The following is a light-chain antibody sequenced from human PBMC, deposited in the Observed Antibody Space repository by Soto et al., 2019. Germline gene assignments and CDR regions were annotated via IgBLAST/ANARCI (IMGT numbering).Light chain of an antibody. CDR2: EVS. V-gene: IGLV2-23*02. CDR3: CSYAGSSTLAV. Sequence: QSVLTQPASVSGSPGQSITISCTGTSSDVGSYNLVSWYQQHPTKAPKLMIYEVSKRPSGVSNRFSGSKSDNTASLTISGLQPEDEADYYCCSYAGSSTLAVFGGGTKLTVL. J-gene: IGLJ7*01. CDR1: SSDVGSYNL.